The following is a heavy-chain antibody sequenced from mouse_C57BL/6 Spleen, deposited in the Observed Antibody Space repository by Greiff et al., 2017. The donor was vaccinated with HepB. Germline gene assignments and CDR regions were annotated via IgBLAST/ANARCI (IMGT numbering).Heavy chain of an antibody. CDR1: GFTFSDYY. Sequence: EVQLVESEGGLVQPGSSMKLSCTASGFTFSDYYMAWVRQVPEKGLEWVANINYDGSSTYYLDSLKSRFIIPRDNAQNILYLQMSSLKSEDTATYYCARGGLPYFDYWGQGTTLTVSS. CDR3: ARGGLPYFDY. CDR2: INYDGSST. V-gene: IGHV5-16*01. J-gene: IGHJ2*01. D-gene: IGHD2-2*01.